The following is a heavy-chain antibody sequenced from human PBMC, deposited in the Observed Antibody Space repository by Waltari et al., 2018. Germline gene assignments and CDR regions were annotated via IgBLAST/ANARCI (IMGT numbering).Heavy chain of an antibody. D-gene: IGHD2-21*01. Sequence: EVQLVESGGGLVQPGGSLRRACTASGFTYSNHWMSWGRQAPVKGLEWVVSMKESGSERKYVEAGKGRFTSSRDNARNSLYLQMNSLRAEETAVYYCGDPPSDFWGQGKLVIVSS. J-gene: IGHJ4*02. CDR1: GFTYSNHW. CDR2: MKESGSER. CDR3: GDPPSDF. V-gene: IGHV3-7*05.